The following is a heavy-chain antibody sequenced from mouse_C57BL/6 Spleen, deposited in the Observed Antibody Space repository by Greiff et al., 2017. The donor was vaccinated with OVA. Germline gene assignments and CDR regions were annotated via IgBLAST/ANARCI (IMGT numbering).Heavy chain of an antibody. Sequence: VQLKQSGPELVKPGASVKISCKASGYSFTGYYMNWVKQSPEKSLEWIGEINPSTGGTTYNQKFKAKATLTVDKSSSTAYMQLKSLTSEDSAVYYCARYDGYLDYAMDYWGQGTSVTVSS. V-gene: IGHV1-42*01. CDR2: INPSTGGT. CDR3: ARYDGYLDYAMDY. D-gene: IGHD2-3*01. CDR1: GYSFTGYY. J-gene: IGHJ4*01.